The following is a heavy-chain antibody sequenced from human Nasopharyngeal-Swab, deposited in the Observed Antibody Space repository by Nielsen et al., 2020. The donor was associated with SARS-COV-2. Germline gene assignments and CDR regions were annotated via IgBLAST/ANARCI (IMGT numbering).Heavy chain of an antibody. CDR3: ARGGQQPL. V-gene: IGHV3-21*01. CDR2: ISGRTTYI. D-gene: IGHD6-13*01. Sequence: GESLKISCAASGFTFSTYNMHWVRQAPGKGLEWVSSISGRTTYIYYADSMKGRFTISRDNAKNSLYLQMSSLRAEDTAIYYCARGGQQPLWGQGTLVTVSS. CDR1: GFTFSTYN. J-gene: IGHJ4*02.